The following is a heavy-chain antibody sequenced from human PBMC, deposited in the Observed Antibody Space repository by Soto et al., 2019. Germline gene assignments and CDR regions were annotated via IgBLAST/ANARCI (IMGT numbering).Heavy chain of an antibody. CDR2: IIPIFDTA. J-gene: IGHJ6*02. CDR1: GGTFSDST. V-gene: IGHV1-69*13. CDR3: ARNGTLTGYSYGIDV. D-gene: IGHD1-1*01. Sequence: ASVKVSCKASGGTFSDSTINWVRRAPGQRLEWMGGIIPIFDTANYAEKFQGRVTITADESTSTSFMEVSSLRSEDTAVYYCARNGTLTGYSYGIDVWGQGTIVTVSS.